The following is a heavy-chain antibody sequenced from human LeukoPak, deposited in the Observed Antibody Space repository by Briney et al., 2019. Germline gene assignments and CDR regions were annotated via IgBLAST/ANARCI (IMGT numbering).Heavy chain of an antibody. Sequence: SETLSLTCAVSGGSFSGYYWSWIRQPPGKGLEWIGEINHSGSTNYNPSPKSRVTISVDTSKNQFSLKLSSVTAADTAVYYCARGGYYYDSSGYRAFDYWGQGTLVTVSS. CDR3: ARGGYYYDSSGYRAFDY. D-gene: IGHD3-22*01. J-gene: IGHJ4*02. V-gene: IGHV4-34*01. CDR1: GGSFSGYY. CDR2: INHSGST.